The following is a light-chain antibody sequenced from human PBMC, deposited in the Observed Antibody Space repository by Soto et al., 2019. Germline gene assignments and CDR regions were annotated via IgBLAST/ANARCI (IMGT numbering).Light chain of an antibody. V-gene: IGKV1-5*03. CDR2: KAS. CDR1: QSIDKW. J-gene: IGKJ1*01. Sequence: DIQMTQSPSTLSASVGDRVTITCRASQSIDKWLAWYQQKPGKAPKLLIYKASILQSGVPSRFSGSGSGTEFTLTICSLQPDDVGSYFCQQYSRFSWTFGQGTKVEIK. CDR3: QQYSRFSWT.